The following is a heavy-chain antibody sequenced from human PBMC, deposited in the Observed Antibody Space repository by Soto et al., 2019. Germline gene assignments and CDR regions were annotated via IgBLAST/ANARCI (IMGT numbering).Heavy chain of an antibody. J-gene: IGHJ4*01. CDR2: ISYDGNNK. Sequence: QVQLVESGGGVVQPGRSLRLSCAASGFTFSSYDMHWVRQAPGKGLEWVAAISYDGNNKYYADSVKGRFTISRDNSKNTLYLQMSSLRAEDTAVYYCANGLGGTYSFDYWGHGTPVTVSS. CDR1: GFTFSSYD. D-gene: IGHD3-16*01. CDR3: ANGLGGTYSFDY. V-gene: IGHV3-30*18.